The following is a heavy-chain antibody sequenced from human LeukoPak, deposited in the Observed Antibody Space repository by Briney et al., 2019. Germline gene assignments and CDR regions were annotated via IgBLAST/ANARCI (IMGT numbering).Heavy chain of an antibody. CDR2: IREGDGGT. CDR1: GFTFGSYA. D-gene: IGHD6-19*01. J-gene: IGHJ4*02. V-gene: IGHV3-23*01. CDR3: TKVRPPPGSGWYGGDDD. Sequence: GGSLRLSCAASGFTFGSYAMSWVRQAPGKGLEWVSSIREGDGGTDYADSVKGRFTISRDNFKNIVDLQMTSLRAEDTAMYFCTKVRPPPGSGWYGGDDDWGQGTLVTVSS.